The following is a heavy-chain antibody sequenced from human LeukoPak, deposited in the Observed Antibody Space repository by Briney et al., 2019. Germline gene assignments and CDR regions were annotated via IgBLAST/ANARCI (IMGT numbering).Heavy chain of an antibody. D-gene: IGHD3-3*01. CDR2: MSYEETYK. CDR1: AFSVRDYA. Sequence: GGSLRLSCAASAFSVRDYAMHWVRQAPGKGLEWVAVMSYEETYKNYAEAVKGRFTISRDDSKNTLFLQMSSLRPEDTAVYYCARDFGVIRRSWGQGTLVSVSS. V-gene: IGHV3-30-3*01. J-gene: IGHJ5*02. CDR3: ARDFGVIRRS.